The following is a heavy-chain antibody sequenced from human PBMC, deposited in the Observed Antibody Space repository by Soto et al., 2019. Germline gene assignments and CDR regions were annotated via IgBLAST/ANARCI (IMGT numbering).Heavy chain of an antibody. D-gene: IGHD1-7*01. CDR2: ISSSSSYI. Sequence: GGSLRLSCAASGFTFSSYSMNWVRQAPGKGLEWVSSISSSSSYIYYADSVKGRFTISRDNAKNSLYLQMNSLRAEDTAVYYCARDRVITGTYYYYYYYMDVWGKGTTVTVSS. CDR1: GFTFSSYS. J-gene: IGHJ6*03. V-gene: IGHV3-21*01. CDR3: ARDRVITGTYYYYYYYMDV.